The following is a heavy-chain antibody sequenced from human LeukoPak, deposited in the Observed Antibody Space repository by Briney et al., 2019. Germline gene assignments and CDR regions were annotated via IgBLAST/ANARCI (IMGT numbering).Heavy chain of an antibody. V-gene: IGHV1-69*05. Sequence: SVKVSCKASGGTFSSYAISWVRQAPGQGLEWMGRIIPIFGTANYAQKFQGRVTITTDESASTAYMELSSLRSEDTAVYYCARDNAPCSGGSCYQYYYYYYMDVWGKGTTVTVSS. D-gene: IGHD2-15*01. CDR3: ARDNAPCSGGSCYQYYYYYYMDV. CDR2: IIPIFGTA. CDR1: GGTFSSYA. J-gene: IGHJ6*03.